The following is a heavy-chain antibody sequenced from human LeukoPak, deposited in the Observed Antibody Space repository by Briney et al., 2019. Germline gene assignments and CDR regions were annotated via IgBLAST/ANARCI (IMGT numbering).Heavy chain of an antibody. J-gene: IGHJ4*02. CDR2: MNPNSGNT. D-gene: IGHD6-13*01. CDR3: ARVTAAGNFDY. V-gene: IGHV1-8*03. Sequence: GSVKVSCKASGYTFTSYDISWVRQATGQGLEWMGWMNPNSGNTDYAQKLQGRVTLTRNTSISTAYMELSSLRSEDTAVYYCARVTAAGNFDYWGQGTQVTVSS. CDR1: GYTFTSYD.